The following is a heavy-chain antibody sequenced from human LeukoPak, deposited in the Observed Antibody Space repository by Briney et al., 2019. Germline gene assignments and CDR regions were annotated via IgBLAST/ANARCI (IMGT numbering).Heavy chain of an antibody. D-gene: IGHD3-3*01. CDR1: GFTFSSYW. CDR3: ARDREKYYDFWSGCRFDP. Sequence: PGGSLRLSCAASGFTFSSYWMSWVRQAPGKGLEWVANIKQDGSEKYYVDSVKGRFTISRDNAKNSLYLQMNSLRAEDTVVYYCARDREKYYDFWSGCRFDPWGQGTLVTVSS. CDR2: IKQDGSEK. J-gene: IGHJ5*02. V-gene: IGHV3-7*01.